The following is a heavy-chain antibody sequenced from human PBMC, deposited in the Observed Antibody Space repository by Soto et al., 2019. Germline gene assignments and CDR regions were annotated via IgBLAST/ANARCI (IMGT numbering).Heavy chain of an antibody. Sequence: GGSLRLSCTASGLPHSNFAMMWVRQAPGTGLECVSGIYGSGRGIEYADSVKGRFTISRDNSKNTVYLQMTDLRADDTAVYYCAKDAVYNDGLWLMDHWGQGTQVTVAS. CDR1: GLPHSNFA. CDR2: IYGSGRGI. CDR3: AKDAVYNDGLWLMDH. V-gene: IGHV3-23*05. D-gene: IGHD2-21*01. J-gene: IGHJ4*02.